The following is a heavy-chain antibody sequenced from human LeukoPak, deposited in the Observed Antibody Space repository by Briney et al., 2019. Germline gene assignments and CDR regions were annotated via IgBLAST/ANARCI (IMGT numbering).Heavy chain of an antibody. CDR1: GGSFSGYY. D-gene: IGHD3-22*01. J-gene: IGHJ5*02. CDR3: ARGLSYYYDSSGYPNWFDP. CDR2: INHSGST. Sequence: PSETLSLTCAVYGGSFSGYYWSWIRQPPGEGLGWIGEINHSGSTNYNPSLKSRVTISVDTSKNQFSLKLSSVTAADTAVYYCARGLSYYYDSSGYPNWFDPWGQGTLVTVSS. V-gene: IGHV4-34*01.